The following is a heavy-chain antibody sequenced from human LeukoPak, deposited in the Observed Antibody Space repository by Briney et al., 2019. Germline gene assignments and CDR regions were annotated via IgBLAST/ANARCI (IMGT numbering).Heavy chain of an antibody. J-gene: IGHJ5*02. CDR2: IIPIFGTA. Sequence: SVKVSCKASGGTFSSYAISWVRQAPGQGLEWMGGIIPIFGTANYAQKFQGRVTITADESTSTAYMELSSLRSEDTTVYYCARDIAAAPNWFDPWGQGTLVTVSS. CDR3: ARDIAAAPNWFDP. CDR1: GGTFSSYA. D-gene: IGHD6-13*01. V-gene: IGHV1-69*13.